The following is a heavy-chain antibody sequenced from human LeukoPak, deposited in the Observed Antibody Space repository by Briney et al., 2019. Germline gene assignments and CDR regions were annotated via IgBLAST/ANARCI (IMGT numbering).Heavy chain of an antibody. D-gene: IGHD3-22*01. CDR1: GGSISSSSYY. CDR2: IYYSGST. CDR3: ARDYYDSSVPGVYFQH. V-gene: IGHV4-39*02. Sequence: SETLSLTCTVSGGSISSSSYYWGWIRQPPGKGLEWIGSIYYSGSTYYNPSLKSRVTISVDTSKNQFSLKLSSVTAADTAVYYCARDYYDSSVPGVYFQHWGQGTLVTVSS. J-gene: IGHJ1*01.